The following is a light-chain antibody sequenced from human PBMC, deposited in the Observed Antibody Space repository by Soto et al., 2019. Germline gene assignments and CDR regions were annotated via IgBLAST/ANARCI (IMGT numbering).Light chain of an antibody. CDR3: CSYAGSYTLWV. CDR2: EVN. Sequence: QSALTQPASVTGSLGQSITISCTGTSSDVGGYDYVSWYQQHPGRAPKLIIYEVNNRPSGVSTRFSGSKSGNTASLTISGLQAEDEADYYCCSYAGSYTLWVFGGGTKLTVL. V-gene: IGLV2-14*01. J-gene: IGLJ3*02. CDR1: SSDVGGYDY.